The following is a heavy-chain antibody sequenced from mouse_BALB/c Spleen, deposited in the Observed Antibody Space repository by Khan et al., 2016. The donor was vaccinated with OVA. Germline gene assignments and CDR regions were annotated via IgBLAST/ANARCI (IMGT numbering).Heavy chain of an antibody. D-gene: IGHD2-10*02. CDR2: ISYSGNT. CDR3: ARVYGGDFDY. CDR1: GYSITSDYA. V-gene: IGHV3-2*02. Sequence: EVKLLESGPGLVKPSQSLSLTCTVTGYSITSDYAWNWIRQFPGNKLEWMGFISYSGNTKYNPSLKSRISVTRDTSKHQFFLQLNSVTTEDTATDYCARVYGGDFDYWGQGTTLTVSS. J-gene: IGHJ2*01.